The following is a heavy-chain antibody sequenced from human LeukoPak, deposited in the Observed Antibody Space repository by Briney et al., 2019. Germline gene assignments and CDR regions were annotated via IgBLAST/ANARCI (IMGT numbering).Heavy chain of an antibody. CDR3: ARASGTIAAAGTWYYYGMDV. CDR1: GLTFSDYY. Sequence: PGGSLRLSCAASGLTFSDYYMSWIRQAPGKGLEWVSYISSSGSTIYYADSVKGRFTISRDNAKNSLYLQMNSLRAEDTAVYYCARASGTIAAAGTWYYYGMDVWGQGTTVTVSS. V-gene: IGHV3-11*01. D-gene: IGHD6-13*01. J-gene: IGHJ6*02. CDR2: ISSSGSTI.